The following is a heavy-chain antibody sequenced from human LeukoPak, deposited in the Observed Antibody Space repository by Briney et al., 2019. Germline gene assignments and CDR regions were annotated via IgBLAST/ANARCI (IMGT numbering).Heavy chain of an antibody. CDR2: ITGSGGNT. D-gene: IGHD6-13*01. CDR3: AKAASSSWPSYYYGMDV. J-gene: IGHJ6*02. Sequence: GGSLRLSGAASGFIFSSYSMSWVRQAPGKGLEGGAVITGSGGNTYYADSVKGRFTTSKDNSKNTAYLQMSSLRVDDTAVYYCAKAASSSWPSYYYGMDVWGQGTTVTVSS. CDR1: GFIFSSYS. V-gene: IGHV3-23*01.